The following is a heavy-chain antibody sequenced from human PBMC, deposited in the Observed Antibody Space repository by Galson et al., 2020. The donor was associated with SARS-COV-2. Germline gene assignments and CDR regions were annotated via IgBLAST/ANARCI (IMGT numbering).Heavy chain of an antibody. V-gene: IGHV3-23*01. Sequence: GESLKISCAASGLTFTSYDLAWVRQAPGKGLEWVSRIGGGSGNTNYADSVKGRFTVSKDSSKKTVYLQIDSLRAEDTAVYYCAKSHGPDYYYGLDVWGQGTTVTVSS. J-gene: IGHJ6*02. D-gene: IGHD2-2*01. CDR3: AKSHGPDYYYGLDV. CDR2: IGGGSGNT. CDR1: GLTFTSYD.